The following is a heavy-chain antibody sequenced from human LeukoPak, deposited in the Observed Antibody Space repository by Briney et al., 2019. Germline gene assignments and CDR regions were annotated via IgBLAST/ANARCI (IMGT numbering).Heavy chain of an antibody. D-gene: IGHD6-13*01. CDR1: GYGFSCYG. J-gene: IGHJ4*02. V-gene: IGHV1-18*01. CDR2: ISAYSGNT. Sequence: ASVNVSCKASGYGFSCYGISWVRQAPGQGLEWMGWISAYSGNTKYAQKFQGRVTMTTDTSTGTAYIELRSLRSDDTAVYYCARGPMYSTSYYAPDYWGQGTPVTVSS. CDR3: ARGPMYSTSYYAPDY.